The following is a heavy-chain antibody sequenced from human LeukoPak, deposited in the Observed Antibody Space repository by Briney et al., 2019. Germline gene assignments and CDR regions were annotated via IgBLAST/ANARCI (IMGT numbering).Heavy chain of an antibody. D-gene: IGHD3-22*01. J-gene: IGHJ4*02. CDR1: GYTFTSYG. V-gene: IGHV1-18*01. Sequence: ASVTVSCKASGYTFTSYGISWVRQAPGQGLEWMGWISAYNGNTNYAQKLQGRVTMTTDTSTSTAYMELRSLRSDDTAVYYCAREDSSGYYYQLDYWGQGTLVTVSS. CDR2: ISAYNGNT. CDR3: AREDSSGYYYQLDY.